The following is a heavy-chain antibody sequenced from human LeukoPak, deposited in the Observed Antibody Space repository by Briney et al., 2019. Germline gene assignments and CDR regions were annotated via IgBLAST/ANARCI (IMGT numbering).Heavy chain of an antibody. V-gene: IGHV1-2*02. CDR2: INPNSGGT. Sequence: ASVKVSCKASGYTFTGYYMHWMRQAPGEGLEWMGCINPNSGGTNYAQKFQGRVTMTRDTSISTAYMELSRLRSDDTAVYYCARDYPLPPAFDIWGQGTMVTVSS. D-gene: IGHD3-16*02. CDR1: GYTFTGYY. CDR3: ARDYPLPPAFDI. J-gene: IGHJ3*02.